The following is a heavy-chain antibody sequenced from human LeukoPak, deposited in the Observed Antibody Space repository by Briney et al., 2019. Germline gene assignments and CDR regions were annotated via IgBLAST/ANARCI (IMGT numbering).Heavy chain of an antibody. CDR3: AKGSRYYDILTGYYGGAFNY. V-gene: IGHV3-23*01. CDR1: GFTFSSYA. CDR2: ISGSGGST. Sequence: GSLRLSCAASGFTFSSYAMSWVRQAPGKGLEWVSAISGSGGSTYYADSVKGRFTISRDNSKNTLYLQMNSLRAEDTAVYYCAKGSRYYDILTGYYGGAFNYWGQGTLVTVSS. D-gene: IGHD3-9*01. J-gene: IGHJ4*02.